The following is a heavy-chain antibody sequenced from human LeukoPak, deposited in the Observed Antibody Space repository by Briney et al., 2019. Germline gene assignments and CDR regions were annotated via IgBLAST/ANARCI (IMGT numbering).Heavy chain of an antibody. CDR2: ITYDGSKK. Sequence: EGSLRLSCAASGFAFSSLGMHWARQAPGKGLDWVAVITYDGSKKYYADSVKGRFTISRDNSKNTLYLQMNSLRAEDTAVYYCARRSPRGFTMIVVGPFDYWGQGTLVTVSS. V-gene: IGHV3-30-3*01. J-gene: IGHJ4*02. CDR3: ARRSPRGFTMIVVGPFDY. D-gene: IGHD3-22*01. CDR1: GFAFSSLG.